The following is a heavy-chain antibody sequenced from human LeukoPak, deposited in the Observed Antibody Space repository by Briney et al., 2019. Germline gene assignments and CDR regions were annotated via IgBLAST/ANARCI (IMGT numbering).Heavy chain of an antibody. CDR2: IYYSGST. Sequence: PSETLSLTCTVSGGSVSSGSYYWSWIRQPPGKGLEWIGYIYYSGSTNYNPSLKSRITISVDTSKNQFSLKLSSVTAADTAVYYCARDQGIIVGAQIDAFDIWGQGTMVTVSS. J-gene: IGHJ3*02. CDR3: ARDQGIIVGAQIDAFDI. D-gene: IGHD2-21*01. V-gene: IGHV4-61*01. CDR1: GGSVSSGSYY.